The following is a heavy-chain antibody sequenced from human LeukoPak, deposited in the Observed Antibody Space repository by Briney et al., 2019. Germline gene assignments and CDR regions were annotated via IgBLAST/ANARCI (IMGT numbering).Heavy chain of an antibody. CDR2: VSDSGGST. D-gene: IGHD6-19*01. V-gene: IGHV3-23*01. Sequence: GGSLRLSCAASGFTVSSNYMNWVRQAPGKGLEWVSAVSDSGGSTYYADSVKGRFTISRDNSKNTLYLQMNTLRAEDTAVYYCAKGGGWLYYFDYWGQGTLVTVSS. CDR1: GFTVSSNY. J-gene: IGHJ4*02. CDR3: AKGGGWLYYFDY.